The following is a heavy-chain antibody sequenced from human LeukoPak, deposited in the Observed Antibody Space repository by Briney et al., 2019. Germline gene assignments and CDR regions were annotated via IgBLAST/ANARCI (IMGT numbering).Heavy chain of an antibody. CDR2: ISRTSSYI. J-gene: IGHJ4*02. V-gene: IGHV3-21*01. D-gene: IGHD2-15*01. CDR3: ARVLETDCSGGSCYSGLDY. Sequence: PGGSLRLSCAASGFTFSSYNMNWVRQAPGKGLEWVSSISRTSSYIYYAGSVKGRFTISRDNAQHALYLQMNSLRVEDTAVYYCARVLETDCSGGSCYSGLDYWGQGTLVTVSS. CDR1: GFTFSSYN.